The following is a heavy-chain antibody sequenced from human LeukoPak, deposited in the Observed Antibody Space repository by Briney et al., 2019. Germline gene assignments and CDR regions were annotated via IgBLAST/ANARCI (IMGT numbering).Heavy chain of an antibody. Sequence: SETLSLTWTVSSGSLGSYYWNWLRQPAGKGLEWIGHIYTSGSTNYNPSLKSRVTMSVDTSKNQFSLKLNSVTAADTAVYYCAFLPRDYWGQGTLVTVSS. CDR2: IYTSGST. V-gene: IGHV4-4*07. CDR3: AFLPRDY. J-gene: IGHJ4*02. CDR1: SGSLGSYY.